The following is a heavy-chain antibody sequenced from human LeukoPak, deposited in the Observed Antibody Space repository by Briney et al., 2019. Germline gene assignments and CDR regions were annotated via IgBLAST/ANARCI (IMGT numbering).Heavy chain of an antibody. V-gene: IGHV3-23*01. CDR3: AKTFSYYDSSGYRPDAFDI. D-gene: IGHD3-22*01. Sequence: GGSLRLSCAASGFTFSSYAMSWVRQAPGKGLEWVSAISGSGGSTYYADSVKGRFTISRDNSKNTLYLQMNSLRAEDTAVYYCAKTFSYYDSSGYRPDAFDIWGRGTMVTVSS. CDR2: ISGSGGST. J-gene: IGHJ3*02. CDR1: GFTFSSYA.